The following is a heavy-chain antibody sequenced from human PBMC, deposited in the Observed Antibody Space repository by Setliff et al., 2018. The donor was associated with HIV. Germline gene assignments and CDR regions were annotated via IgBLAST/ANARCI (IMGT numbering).Heavy chain of an antibody. CDR3: ARDGMSSHYYYDMDV. V-gene: IGHV3-53*01. CDR1: GFTVSSTY. CDR2: IYTGGTT. Sequence: PGGSLRLSCTASGFTVSSTYMNWVRQAPGKGLEWVSVIYTGGTTYYADSVKGRFTISRDNSKNTLYLQMNSLRAEDTAVYYCARDGMSSHYYYDMDVWGQGTTVTVSS. D-gene: IGHD6-6*01. J-gene: IGHJ6*02.